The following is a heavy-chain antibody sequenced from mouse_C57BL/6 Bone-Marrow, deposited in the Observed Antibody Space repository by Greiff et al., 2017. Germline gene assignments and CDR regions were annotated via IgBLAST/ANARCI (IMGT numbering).Heavy chain of an antibody. CDR2: IYPGSGST. J-gene: IGHJ1*03. CDR1: GYTFTSYW. CDR3: ARPYYSNYWYFDV. Sequence: QVQLQQPGAELVKPGASVKMSCKASGYTFTSYWINWVTQRPGQGLEWIGDIYPGSGSTNYNEKFKSKATLTVDTSSSTAYMQLSSLTSEDSAVYYCARPYYSNYWYFDVWGTGTTVTVSS. V-gene: IGHV1-55*01. D-gene: IGHD2-5*01.